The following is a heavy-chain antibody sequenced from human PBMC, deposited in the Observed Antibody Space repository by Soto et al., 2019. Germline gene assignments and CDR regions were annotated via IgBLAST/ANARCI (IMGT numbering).Heavy chain of an antibody. CDR2: ISGTASRT. D-gene: IGHD3-9*01. CDR3: ATSFRYFEN. Sequence: PVGSLRLSCACSVFTPTTTPLSWVRQPPGKWLEWVTTISGTASRTYYVDSVKGRFFISRDNSKNTVTLQMNNLTVDDTAVYYCATSFRYFENWGQGTRVIVSS. J-gene: IGHJ4*02. CDR1: VFTPTTTP. V-gene: IGHV3-23*01.